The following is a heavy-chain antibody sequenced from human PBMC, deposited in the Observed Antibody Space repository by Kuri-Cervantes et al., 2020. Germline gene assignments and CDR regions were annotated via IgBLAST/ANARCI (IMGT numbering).Heavy chain of an antibody. CDR2: IKHDGSEK. D-gene: IGHD6-19*01. V-gene: IGHV3-7*01. Sequence: LSLTCAASGFTFNSYWMSCVRQAPGKGLEWVDNIKHDGSEKNYVDSVKGRFSISRDNAKNSLYLQMNSLRAEDTAVYYCARHRSGWYSFDYWGQGTLVTVSS. CDR1: GFTFNSYW. J-gene: IGHJ4*02. CDR3: ARHRSGWYSFDY.